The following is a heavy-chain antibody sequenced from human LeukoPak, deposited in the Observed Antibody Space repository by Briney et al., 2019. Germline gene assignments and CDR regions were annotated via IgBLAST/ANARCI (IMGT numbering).Heavy chain of an antibody. CDR3: ASRSSSGYFDY. Sequence: PSETLSLTCTVSGGSISSYYWSWIRQPPGKGLEWIGEINHSGSTNYNPSLKSRVTISVDTSKNQFSLKLSSVTAADTAVYYCASRSSSGYFDYWGQGTLVTVSS. J-gene: IGHJ4*02. CDR1: GGSISSYY. CDR2: INHSGST. D-gene: IGHD3-22*01. V-gene: IGHV4-34*01.